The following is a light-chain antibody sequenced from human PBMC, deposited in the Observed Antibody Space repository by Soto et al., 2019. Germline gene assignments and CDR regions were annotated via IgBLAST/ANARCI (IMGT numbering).Light chain of an antibody. CDR3: QQYNNWPPWT. CDR2: GAS. CDR1: QSVSSN. V-gene: IGKV3-15*01. Sequence: EIVMTQSPATLSLSPGERATLSCRASQSVSSNFAWYQQKPGQTPRLLIYGASTRAAGIPARFSGSGSGTEFTLIISSLQSEDFAVYYCQQYNNWPPWTFGQGTKVEIK. J-gene: IGKJ1*01.